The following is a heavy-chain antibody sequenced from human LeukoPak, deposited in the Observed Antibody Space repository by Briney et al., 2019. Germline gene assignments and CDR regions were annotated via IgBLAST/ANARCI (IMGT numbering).Heavy chain of an antibody. CDR3: ARDVHGDYGSGWFDP. D-gene: IGHD4-17*01. CDR1: GYTFTSYG. J-gene: IGHJ5*02. V-gene: IGHV1-69*05. CDR2: IMPLFGTA. Sequence: ASVKVSCKASGYTFTSYGISWERQAPGQGLEWLGGIMPLFGTAGYAQKFQGRVTITTDESTRTAYLELTSLTSDDTAVYYCARDVHGDYGSGWFDPWGQGTLVSVSS.